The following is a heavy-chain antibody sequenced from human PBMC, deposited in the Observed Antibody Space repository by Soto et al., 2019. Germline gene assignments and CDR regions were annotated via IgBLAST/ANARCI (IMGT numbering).Heavy chain of an antibody. CDR2: IYPGDSDT. Sequence: PGESLKISCNASGYSFTNYWIGWVRQMPGKGLEWMGIIYPGDSDTRYSPSFQGQVTISADKSISTAYLQWSSLEASDTAMYYCATVTVIPNVWFDPWGQGTLVTVSS. D-gene: IGHD2-21*02. J-gene: IGHJ5*02. V-gene: IGHV5-51*01. CDR1: GYSFTNYW. CDR3: ATVTVIPNVWFDP.